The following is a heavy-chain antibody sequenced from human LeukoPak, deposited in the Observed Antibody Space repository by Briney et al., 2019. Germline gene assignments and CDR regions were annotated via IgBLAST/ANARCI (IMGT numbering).Heavy chain of an antibody. Sequence: GGSLRLSCAASGFTFSSYEMSWVRQAPGKGLEWVANVNQGGTEKYYVDSVKGRFTISRDNAENSLYLQMNSLRAEDTAVYYCAKDFASMVRGVISYYMDVWGKGTTVTVSS. CDR2: VNQGGTEK. CDR3: AKDFASMVRGVISYYMDV. CDR1: GFTFSSYE. J-gene: IGHJ6*03. D-gene: IGHD3-10*01. V-gene: IGHV3-7*01.